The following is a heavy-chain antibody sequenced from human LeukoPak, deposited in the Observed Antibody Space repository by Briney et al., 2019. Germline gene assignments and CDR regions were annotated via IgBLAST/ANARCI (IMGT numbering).Heavy chain of an antibody. CDR2: ISWNSGSI. J-gene: IGHJ4*02. V-gene: IGHV3-9*01. D-gene: IGHD3-3*01. CDR3: AKATHYDFWSGYYFHY. Sequence: PGGSLRLSCAASGFTFDDYAMHWVRQAPGKGLEWVSGISWNSGSIGYADSVKGRFTISRDNAKNSLYLQMNSLRAEDTALYYCAKATHYDFWSGYYFHYWGQGTLVTVSS. CDR1: GFTFDDYA.